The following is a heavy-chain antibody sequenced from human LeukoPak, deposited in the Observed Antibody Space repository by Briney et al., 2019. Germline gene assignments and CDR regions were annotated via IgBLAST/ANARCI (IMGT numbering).Heavy chain of an antibody. Sequence: PGGSLRLSCAASGFTFSSYAMSWVRQAPGKGLEWVSAISGSGGSTYYADSVKGRFTISRDNSKNTLYLQMNSLRAEDTAVYYCAKDLSRGSYHRPFDYWGQGTLVTVSS. J-gene: IGHJ4*02. CDR2: ISGSGGST. CDR3: AKDLSRGSYHRPFDY. CDR1: GFTFSSYA. V-gene: IGHV3-23*01. D-gene: IGHD1-26*01.